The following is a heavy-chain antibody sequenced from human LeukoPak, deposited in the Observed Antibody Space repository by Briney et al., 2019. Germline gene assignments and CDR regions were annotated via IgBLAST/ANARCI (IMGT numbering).Heavy chain of an antibody. CDR2: IYYTGST. V-gene: IGHV4-59*01. CDR1: GHSMSSYY. D-gene: IGHD6-13*01. J-gene: IGHJ4*02. Sequence: LETLSLTCTVSGHSMSSYYWNWIRQPPGKGLEWIGYIYYTGSTDCNPSLKSRVTMSVDTSKNQFSLKLNSVTAADTAVYYCARGLRSSSWFFDYWGQGTLVTVSS. CDR3: ARGLRSSSWFFDY.